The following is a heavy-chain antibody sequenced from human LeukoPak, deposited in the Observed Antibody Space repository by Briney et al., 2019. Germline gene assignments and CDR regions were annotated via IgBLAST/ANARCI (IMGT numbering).Heavy chain of an antibody. V-gene: IGHV4-38-2*02. CDR2: IYHSGST. J-gene: IGHJ6*02. CDR1: GYSISSGYY. Sequence: SETLSLTCTVSGYSISSGYYWGWIRQPPGKGLEWIGSIYHSGSTYYNPSLKSRVTISVDTSKNQFSLKLSSVTAADTAVYYCARHQHAGREHYYGIDVWGQGTTVSVSS. CDR3: ARHQHAGREHYYGIDV. D-gene: IGHD1-26*01.